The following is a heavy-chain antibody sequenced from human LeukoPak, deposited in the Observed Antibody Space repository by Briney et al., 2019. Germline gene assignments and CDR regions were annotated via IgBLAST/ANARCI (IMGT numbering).Heavy chain of an antibody. CDR2: INPNSGGT. V-gene: IGHV1-2*02. Sequence: ASVTVSCKASGYTFTGYYMHWVRQAPGQGLEWMGWINPNSGGTNYAQKFQGRVTMTRDTSISTAYMELSRLRSDDTAVYYCAKSDSSSWSPFDYWGQGTLVTASS. CDR3: AKSDSSSWSPFDY. D-gene: IGHD6-13*01. CDR1: GYTFTGYY. J-gene: IGHJ4*02.